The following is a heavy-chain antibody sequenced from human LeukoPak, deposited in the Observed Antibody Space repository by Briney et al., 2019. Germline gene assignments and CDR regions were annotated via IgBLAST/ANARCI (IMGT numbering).Heavy chain of an antibody. J-gene: IGHJ2*01. CDR1: GGSISGSSYY. V-gene: IGHV4-39*02. CDR3: ARDTYYDSSGYYPYWYFDL. CDR2: IYSNGNT. Sequence: SETLSLTCTVSGGSISGSSYYWGWIRQPPGKGLEWIGSIYSNGNTHKNPSLKSRVTISVDTSKNQFSLKLSSVTAADTAVYYCARDTYYDSSGYYPYWYFDLWGRGTLVTVSS. D-gene: IGHD3-22*01.